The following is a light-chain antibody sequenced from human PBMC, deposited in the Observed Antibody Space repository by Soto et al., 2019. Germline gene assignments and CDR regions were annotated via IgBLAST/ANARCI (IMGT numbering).Light chain of an antibody. Sequence: DIQMTQSPSTLSGSVGDRVTSTCRARQTISSWLAWYQQKPGKATKLLIYKASTLKSGVPSRFSGSGSGTEFTLTISSLHPDDCATYYCQHYNSYSEAFGQGTKVELQ. CDR1: QTISSW. V-gene: IGKV1-5*03. CDR2: KAS. J-gene: IGKJ1*01. CDR3: QHYNSYSEA.